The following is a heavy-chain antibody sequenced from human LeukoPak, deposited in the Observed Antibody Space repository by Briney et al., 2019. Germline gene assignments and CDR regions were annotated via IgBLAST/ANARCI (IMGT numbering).Heavy chain of an antibody. CDR3: ARVNWNYPPDWFDP. CDR1: GYTFTGYY. Sequence: ASVKVSCKASGYTFTGYYMHWVRQAPGQGLKWMGWINPNSGGTNYAQKFQGRVTMTRDTSISTAYMELSRLRSDDTAVYYCARVNWNYPPDWFDPWGQGTLVTVSS. D-gene: IGHD1-7*01. J-gene: IGHJ5*02. CDR2: INPNSGGT. V-gene: IGHV1-2*02.